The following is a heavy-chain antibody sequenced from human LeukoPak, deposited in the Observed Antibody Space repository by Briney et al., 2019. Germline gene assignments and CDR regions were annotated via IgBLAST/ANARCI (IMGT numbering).Heavy chain of an antibody. Sequence: PGGSLRLSCAASGFTFSNYWMSWVRQAPGKELEWVANIRQDGSEKYYVDSMRGRFTISRDNAKNSLYLQMSSLRAEDTAVYDCARSTAGLDYWGQGTLVTVSS. D-gene: IGHD1-1*01. CDR3: ARSTAGLDY. CDR1: GFTFSNYW. J-gene: IGHJ4*02. V-gene: IGHV3-7*01. CDR2: IRQDGSEK.